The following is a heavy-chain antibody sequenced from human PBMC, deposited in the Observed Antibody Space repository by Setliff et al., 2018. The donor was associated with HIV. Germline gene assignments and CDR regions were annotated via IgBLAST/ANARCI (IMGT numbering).Heavy chain of an antibody. CDR1: GGAFSSYA. J-gene: IGHJ5*02. Sequence: ASVKVSCKASGGAFSSYALSWVRQAPGQGLEWMGWINPNSGGTNYEQKFQGRVTMTRDTSISTAYMELSRLRSDDTAVYYCARVFYSSSWYNGWFDPWGQGTLVTVSS. D-gene: IGHD6-13*01. CDR2: INPNSGGT. V-gene: IGHV1-2*02. CDR3: ARVFYSSSWYNGWFDP.